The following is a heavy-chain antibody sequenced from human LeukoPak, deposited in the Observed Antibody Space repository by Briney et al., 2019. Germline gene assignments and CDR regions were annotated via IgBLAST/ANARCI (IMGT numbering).Heavy chain of an antibody. Sequence: PSETLSLTCTVSGGSITSYYRSWIRQSPGQGLEWIGFMYYSGTTNYNPSLKSRVTISLGMSKNQFSLKLSSVTAADTAVYYCARLPMAVTPHVDYWGQGTLVTVSS. D-gene: IGHD2-21*02. CDR1: GGSITSYY. CDR3: ARLPMAVTPHVDY. V-gene: IGHV4-59*01. CDR2: MYYSGTT. J-gene: IGHJ4*02.